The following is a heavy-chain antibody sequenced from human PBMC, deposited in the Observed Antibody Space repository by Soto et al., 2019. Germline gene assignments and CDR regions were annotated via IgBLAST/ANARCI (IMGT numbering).Heavy chain of an antibody. J-gene: IGHJ4*02. CDR1: GFSLSGFSLSFSGVG. V-gene: IGHV2-5*01. D-gene: IGHD2-15*01. Sequence: SGPTLVNPTETLTLTCSFSGFSLSGFSLSFSGVGVTWIRQSPGKALEWLGIIYWNDSKHYSPSLRGRLSITRATSRDHVFLTMANMDPADTGTYYCAHLRGTWCAMDFWGQGIPVTVS. CDR3: AHLRGTWCAMDF. CDR2: IYWNDSK.